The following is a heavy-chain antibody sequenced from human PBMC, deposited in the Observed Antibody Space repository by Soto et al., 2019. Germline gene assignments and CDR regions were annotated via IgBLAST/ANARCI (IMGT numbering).Heavy chain of an antibody. Sequence: EVQLLESGGGLVQPGGSLRLSCAASGFTFSSYAMSWVRQAPGKGLEWVSAISGSGGSTYYADSVKGRFTISRDNAKNTLYLQMNSLRAEDTAVYYWAKDRTVNHWGLRGDFDYWGQGTLVTVSS. CDR1: GFTFSSYA. V-gene: IGHV3-23*01. CDR2: ISGSGGST. D-gene: IGHD7-27*01. J-gene: IGHJ4*02. CDR3: AKDRTVNHWGLRGDFDY.